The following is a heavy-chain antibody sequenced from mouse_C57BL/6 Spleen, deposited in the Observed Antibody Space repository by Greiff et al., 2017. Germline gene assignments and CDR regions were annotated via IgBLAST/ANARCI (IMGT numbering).Heavy chain of an antibody. V-gene: IGHV1-52*01. CDR2: IDPSDSET. Sequence: QVQLQQPGAELVRPGSSVKLSCKASGYTFTSYWMHWVKQRPIQGLEWIGNIDPSDSETHYNQKFKDKATLTVDKSSSTAYMQLSSLTSEDSAVYYCARSPLLGYFDVWGTGTTVTVSS. D-gene: IGHD2-1*01. CDR1: GYTFTSYW. CDR3: ARSPLLGYFDV. J-gene: IGHJ1*03.